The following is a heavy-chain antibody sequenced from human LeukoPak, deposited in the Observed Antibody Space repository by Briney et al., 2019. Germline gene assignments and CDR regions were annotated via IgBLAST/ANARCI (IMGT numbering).Heavy chain of an antibody. CDR1: GFTFSSYT. V-gene: IGHV3-48*04. CDR2: ISISSSTM. Sequence: GGSLRLSCAASGFTFSSYTINWVRQAPGKGLEWVSYISISSSTMYYADSVKGRFTISRDDAKNSLYLQMNSLRAEDTAVYYCAKDFFFASSSSFSMGFDYWGQGTLVTVSS. CDR3: AKDFFFASSSSFSMGFDY. J-gene: IGHJ4*01. D-gene: IGHD6-6*01.